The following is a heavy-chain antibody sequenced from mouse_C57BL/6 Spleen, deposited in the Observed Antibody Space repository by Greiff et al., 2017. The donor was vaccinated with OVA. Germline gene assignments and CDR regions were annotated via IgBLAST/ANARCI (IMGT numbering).Heavy chain of an antibody. D-gene: IGHD1-1*01. CDR3: AGSSYEGFAY. CDR2: ISYDGSN. CDR1: GYSITSGYY. Sequence: ESGPGLVKPSQSLSLTCSVTGYSITSGYYWNWIRQFPGNKLEWMGYISYDGSNNYNPSLKNRISITRDTSKNQFFLKLNSVTTEDTATYYCAGSSYEGFAYWGQGTLVTVSA. J-gene: IGHJ3*01. V-gene: IGHV3-6*01.